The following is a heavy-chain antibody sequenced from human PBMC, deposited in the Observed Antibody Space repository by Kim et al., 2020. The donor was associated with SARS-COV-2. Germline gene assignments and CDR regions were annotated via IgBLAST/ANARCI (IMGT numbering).Heavy chain of an antibody. V-gene: IGHV3-73*01. CDR3: TRPNSSSTPDYYYYYYMDV. J-gene: IGHJ6*03. D-gene: IGHD6-6*01. Sequence: GRFTISRDDSKNTAYLQMNSLKTEDTAVYYCTRPNSSSTPDYYYYYYMDVWGKGTTVTVSS.